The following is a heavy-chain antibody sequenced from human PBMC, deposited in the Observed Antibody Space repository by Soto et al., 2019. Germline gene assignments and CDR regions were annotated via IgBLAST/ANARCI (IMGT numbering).Heavy chain of an antibody. CDR2: IYYSGST. J-gene: IGHJ5*02. CDR3: ARVEGYGDYVSMSGWFDP. CDR1: GGSISSGGYY. V-gene: IGHV4-31*03. Sequence: QVQLQESAPGLVKPSQTLSLTCTVSGGSISSGGYYWSWIRQHPGKGLEWIGYIYYSGSTYYNPSLKSRVTIAVDTSKHQFSLKLSAVTAADTAVYYCARVEGYGDYVSMSGWFDPWGQGTLVTVSS. D-gene: IGHD4-17*01.